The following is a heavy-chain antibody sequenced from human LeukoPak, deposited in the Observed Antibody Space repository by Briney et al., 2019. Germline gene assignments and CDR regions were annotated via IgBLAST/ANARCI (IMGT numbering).Heavy chain of an antibody. Sequence: KASETLSLTCTVSGGSISSYYWSWIRQPPGKGLEWIGEISHSGSPDYNPSLKSRVTISVDTSKNQFSLKLSSVTAADTAVYYCARGGKAGLAYWGQGTLVTVSS. CDR2: ISHSGSP. D-gene: IGHD6-13*01. CDR1: GGSISSYY. V-gene: IGHV4-34*01. J-gene: IGHJ4*02. CDR3: ARGGKAGLAY.